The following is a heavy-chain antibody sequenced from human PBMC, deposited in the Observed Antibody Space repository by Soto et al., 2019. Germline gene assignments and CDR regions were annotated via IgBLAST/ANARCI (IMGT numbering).Heavy chain of an antibody. CDR1: GFTFSSYS. V-gene: IGHV3-21*01. CDR3: ARDGALGATSPRHFDY. CDR2: ISSSSSYI. D-gene: IGHD1-26*01. Sequence: EVQLVESGGGLVKPGGSLTLSCAASGFTFSSYSMNWVRQAPGKGLEWVSSISSSSSYIYYADSVKGRFTISRDNAKNSLYLQMNSLRAEDTAVYYCARDGALGATSPRHFDYWGQGTLVTVSS. J-gene: IGHJ4*02.